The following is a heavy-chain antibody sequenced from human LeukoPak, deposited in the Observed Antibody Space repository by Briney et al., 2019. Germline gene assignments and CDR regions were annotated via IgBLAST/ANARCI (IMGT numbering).Heavy chain of an antibody. D-gene: IGHD3-10*01. J-gene: IGHJ4*02. V-gene: IGHV3-15*01. CDR3: TTDSWGSGSQSFRVDY. CDR1: GFTFSNAW. CDR2: IKSKTDGGTT. Sequence: GRSLRLSCAASGFTFSNAWMSWVRQAPGKGLEWVGRIKSKTDGGTTDYAAPVKGRFTISRDDSKNTLYLQMNSLKTEDTAVYYCTTDSWGSGSQSFRVDYWGQGTLVTVSS.